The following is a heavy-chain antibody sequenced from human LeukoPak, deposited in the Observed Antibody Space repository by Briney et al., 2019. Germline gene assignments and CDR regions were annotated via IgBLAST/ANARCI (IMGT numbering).Heavy chain of an antibody. Sequence: GASVKVSCKASGYTFTAYYMHWVRQAPGQGLEGMGWINPNSGGTNYAQQFQGRVTMTRDMSISTAYMELSSLRSDDTALYYCATVYSSGWYWNYWGQGTLVTVSS. CDR3: ATVYSSGWYWNY. CDR2: INPNSGGT. V-gene: IGHV1-2*02. J-gene: IGHJ4*02. D-gene: IGHD6-19*01. CDR1: GYTFTAYY.